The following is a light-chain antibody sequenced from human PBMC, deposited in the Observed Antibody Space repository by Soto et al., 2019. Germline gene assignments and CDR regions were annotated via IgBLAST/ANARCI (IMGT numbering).Light chain of an antibody. CDR3: QHYGGMWT. CDR2: DVS. V-gene: IGKV1-5*01. CDR1: QSISNW. J-gene: IGKJ1*01. Sequence: DIQMTQSPSTLSSSVGDRVTLTCRASQSISNWLAWYQRKPGKAPTLLIYDVSRLESGVPSRLSGSGYGTEFTLTIRSLQPDDFATYCCQHYGGMWTFGQGTKVDIK.